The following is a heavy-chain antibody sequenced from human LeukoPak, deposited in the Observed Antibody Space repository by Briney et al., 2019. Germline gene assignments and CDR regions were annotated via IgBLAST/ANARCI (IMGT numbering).Heavy chain of an antibody. CDR3: ARRQVGYSYGYSYYYMDV. CDR2: ISSSGTTI. Sequence: GGSLRLSCAASGFTFSSYGMSWVRQAPGKGREWVSYISSSGTTIYYADSVKGPFTISRDNTKNSLYLQMNSLRAEDTFVYYCARRQVGYSYGYSYYYMDVWGKGTTVTVSS. J-gene: IGHJ6*03. D-gene: IGHD5-18*01. V-gene: IGHV3-48*04. CDR1: GFTFSSYG.